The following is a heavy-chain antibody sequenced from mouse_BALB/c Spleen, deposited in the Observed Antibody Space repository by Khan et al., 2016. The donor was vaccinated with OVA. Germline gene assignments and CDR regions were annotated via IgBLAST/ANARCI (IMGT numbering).Heavy chain of an antibody. J-gene: IGHJ2*01. Sequence: VQLKQSGAELAKPGASVKMSCKASGYTFSTYWIHWVKQRPGQGLEWIGYINPSSGYTYYNQRFNDKATLTADKSSSTAYMQLSSLTSEDSAVDYCARERIAYWGQGTTLTVSS. CDR2: INPSSGYT. V-gene: IGHV1-7*01. CDR1: GYTFSTYW. CDR3: ARERIAY.